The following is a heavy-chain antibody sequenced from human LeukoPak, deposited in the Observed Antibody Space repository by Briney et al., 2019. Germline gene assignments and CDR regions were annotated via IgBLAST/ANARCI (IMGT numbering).Heavy chain of an antibody. Sequence: GASVKVSCKASGGTFSSYAISWVRQAPGQGLEWMGGIIPIFGTANYAQKFQGRVTITADESTSTAYMELSSLRSEDTAVYYCARGEVPAWAFDIWGQGTMVTVSS. D-gene: IGHD2-2*01. CDR3: ARGEVPAWAFDI. CDR1: GGTFSSYA. V-gene: IGHV1-69*13. J-gene: IGHJ3*02. CDR2: IIPIFGTA.